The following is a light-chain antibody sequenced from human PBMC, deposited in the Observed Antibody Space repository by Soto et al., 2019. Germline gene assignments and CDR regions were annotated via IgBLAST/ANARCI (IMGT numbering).Light chain of an antibody. V-gene: IGKV3-20*01. Sequence: EIVLTQSPGTLSLSPGERATLSCRASQSISGNYLAWYQRKPGQAPRLLIYGASNRATGIPERFSGSGSGTDFTLTISRLEPQDSAMYYCQQYVISVTFGQGTRLEIK. J-gene: IGKJ5*01. CDR3: QQYVISVT. CDR2: GAS. CDR1: QSISGNY.